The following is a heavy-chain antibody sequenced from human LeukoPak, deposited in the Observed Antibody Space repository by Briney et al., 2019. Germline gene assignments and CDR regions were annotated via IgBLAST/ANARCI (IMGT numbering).Heavy chain of an antibody. J-gene: IGHJ4*02. CDR1: GFSFSTYW. CDR3: VTGSGSYYDY. Sequence: PGGSLRLSCAASGFSFSTYWMHWVRQAPGKGLVWGACVTNDGSTYVDSVKGRFTVSRDNAKNTVYLQMNNLGADDTATYYCVTGSGSYYDYWGQGSLVTVS. CDR2: VTNDGS. D-gene: IGHD3-22*01. V-gene: IGHV3-74*03.